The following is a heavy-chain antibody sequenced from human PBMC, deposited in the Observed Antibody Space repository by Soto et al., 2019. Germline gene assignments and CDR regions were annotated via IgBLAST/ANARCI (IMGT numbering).Heavy chain of an antibody. CDR3: ARVSWREKYGMDV. CDR2: ITFSGNTV. V-gene: IGHV3-11*01. CDR1: GFTFSDSY. J-gene: IGHJ6*02. Sequence: GGSLRFSCAASGFTFSDSYMSWIRQAPGKGLEWISYITFSGNTVYYADSLKGRFTISRDNAKNSLYLQMNRLRAEDTAVYYCARVSWREKYGMDVWGQGTTVTVSS.